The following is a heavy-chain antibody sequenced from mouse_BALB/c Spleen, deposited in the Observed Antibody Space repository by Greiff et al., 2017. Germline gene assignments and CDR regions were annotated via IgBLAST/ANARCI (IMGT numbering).Heavy chain of an antibody. CDR1: GYSFTSYW. CDR2: IDPSDSET. Sequence: VQLQQSGPQLVRPGASVKISCKASGYSFTSYWMHWVKQRPGQGLEWIGMIDPSDSETRLNQKFKDKATITADTSSNTAYLQLSSLTSEDTAVYYCASPSTMITTRAMDYWGQGTSVTVSS. J-gene: IGHJ4*01. D-gene: IGHD2-4*01. CDR3: ASPSTMITTRAMDY. V-gene: IGHV1S127*01.